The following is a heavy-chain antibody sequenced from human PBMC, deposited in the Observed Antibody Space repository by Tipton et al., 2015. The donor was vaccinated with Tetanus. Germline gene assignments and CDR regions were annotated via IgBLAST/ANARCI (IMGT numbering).Heavy chain of an antibody. Sequence: TLSLTCNVSGASINNNYWTWVRQPAGKGLEWIGRVYSSGSTNYNPSLKSRVPMSVDTSKNQFSLKLNSVTAADTAVYYCASRQGATVTTDYYGMDVWGQGTTVTVSS. J-gene: IGHJ6*02. CDR2: VYSSGST. V-gene: IGHV4-4*07. D-gene: IGHD4-17*01. CDR3: ASRQGATVTTDYYGMDV. CDR1: GASINNNY.